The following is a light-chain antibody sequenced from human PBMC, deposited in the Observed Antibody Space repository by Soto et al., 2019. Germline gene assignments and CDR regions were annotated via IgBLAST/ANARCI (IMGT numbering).Light chain of an antibody. CDR1: QSLVHSDGNTS. J-gene: IGKJ1*01. CDR3: MQATQFPWT. V-gene: IGKV2-24*01. Sequence: DLVMTQIPLSSPVTLGQPAAISCRSSQSLVHSDGNTSLSWLQQRPGQPPRLLFYKISNRFSGVLDRFSGSGAGADFTVKISRVEAEDVGVYYCMQATQFPWTFGQGTKVEIK. CDR2: KIS.